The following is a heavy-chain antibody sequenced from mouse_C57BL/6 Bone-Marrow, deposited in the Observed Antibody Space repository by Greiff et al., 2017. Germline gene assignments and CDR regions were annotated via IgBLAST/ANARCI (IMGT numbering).Heavy chain of an antibody. CDR1: GYTFTDYY. Sequence: VQLKQSGPELVKPGASVKISCKASGYTFTDYYMNWVKQSHGKSLEWIGDINPNNGGTSYNQKFKGKATLTVDKSSSTAYMELRSLTSEDSAVYYCARSCYYGSSDYWGQGTTLTVSS. V-gene: IGHV1-26*01. CDR3: ARSCYYGSSDY. J-gene: IGHJ2*01. D-gene: IGHD1-1*01. CDR2: INPNNGGT.